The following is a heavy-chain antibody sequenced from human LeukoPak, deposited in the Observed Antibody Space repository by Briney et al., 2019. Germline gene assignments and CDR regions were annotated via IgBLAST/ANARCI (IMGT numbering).Heavy chain of an antibody. CDR3: AGGPYSYDSSGAFDI. D-gene: IGHD3-22*01. CDR2: INHSGST. J-gene: IGHJ3*02. V-gene: IGHV4-34*01. CDR1: GGSFSGYY. Sequence: PSETLCLTCAVSGGSFSGYYWSWIRHPPGKGLEWISHINHSGSTTYNPYPKSRVNTSSDESKKQIPLMLSSVTAAATAVYFFAGGPYSYDSSGAFDIWAKGQWSPSLQ.